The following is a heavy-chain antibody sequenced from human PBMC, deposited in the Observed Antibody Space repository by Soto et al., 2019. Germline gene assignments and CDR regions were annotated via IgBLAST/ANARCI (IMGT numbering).Heavy chain of an antibody. V-gene: IGHV3-66*01. CDR1: GFTVSSNY. CDR2: IYSGGST. J-gene: IGHJ2*01. CDR3: ARDSSSSYWYFDL. D-gene: IGHD6-6*01. Sequence: GGSLRLSCAASGFTVSSNYMSWVRQAPGKGLEWVSVIYSGGSTYYADSVKGRFTISRDNSKNTLYLQMNSLRAEDTAVYYCARDSSSSYWYFDLWGRGTLVTVSS.